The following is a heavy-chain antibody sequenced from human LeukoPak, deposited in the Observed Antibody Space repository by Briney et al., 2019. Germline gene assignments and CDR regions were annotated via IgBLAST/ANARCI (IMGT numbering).Heavy chain of an antibody. CDR3: AKAPVTTCSGAYCYPFDY. J-gene: IGHJ4*02. V-gene: IGHV3-74*01. CDR2: INSDGSTT. Sequence: GGSLRLSCAASGFTFSSYWMHWVRQAPGKGLVWVSRINSDGSTTSYADSVRGRFTISRDSSKNTLYLQMNSLRAGDAAVYYCAKAPVTTCSGAYCYPFDYWSQGTLVTVSS. D-gene: IGHD2-15*01. CDR1: GFTFSSYW.